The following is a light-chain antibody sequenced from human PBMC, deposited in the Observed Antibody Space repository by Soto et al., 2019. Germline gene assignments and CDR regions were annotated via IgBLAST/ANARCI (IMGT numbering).Light chain of an antibody. Sequence: QSVLTQPASVSGSPGQSITISCTGTSSDVGGYNYVSWYQQHPGKAPKLIIYDVTNRPSGVSNRCSGSKSGNTASLTISGLQSEDEADYCCTSYTSSSPLVVFGGGTKLTVL. CDR2: DVT. CDR3: TSYTSSSPLVV. J-gene: IGLJ2*01. V-gene: IGLV2-14*01. CDR1: SSDVGGYNY.